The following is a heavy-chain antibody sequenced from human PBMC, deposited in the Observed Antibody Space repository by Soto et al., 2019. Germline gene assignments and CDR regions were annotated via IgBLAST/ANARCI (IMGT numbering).Heavy chain of an antibody. CDR1: GFTFSSYA. CDR3: ARDIAAAGDYYFDY. D-gene: IGHD6-13*01. V-gene: IGHV3-30-3*01. J-gene: IGHJ4*02. Sequence: SGGSLRLSCAASGFTFSSYAMHWVRQAPGKGLEWVAVISYDGSNKYYADSVKGRFTISRDNSKNTLYLQMNSLRAEDTAVYYCARDIAAAGDYYFDYWGQRTLVTVSS. CDR2: ISYDGSNK.